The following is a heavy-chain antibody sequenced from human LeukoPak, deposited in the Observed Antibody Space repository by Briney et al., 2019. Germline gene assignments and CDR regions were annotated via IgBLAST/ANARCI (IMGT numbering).Heavy chain of an antibody. Sequence: SETLSLTCTVSGGSISSYYWSWIRQPPGKGLEWIGYIYYSGSSNYNPSLKSRVTISVDTSKNQFSLKLSSVTAADTAVYYCALIQDFLEWLFFDYWGQGTLVTVSS. CDR3: ALIQDFLEWLFFDY. J-gene: IGHJ4*02. V-gene: IGHV4-59*08. D-gene: IGHD3-3*01. CDR2: IYYSGSS. CDR1: GGSISSYY.